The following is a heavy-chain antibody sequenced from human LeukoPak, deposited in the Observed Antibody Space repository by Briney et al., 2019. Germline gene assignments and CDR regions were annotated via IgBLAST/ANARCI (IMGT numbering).Heavy chain of an antibody. V-gene: IGHV3-48*01. CDR3: VRDEAAAGINWFDP. J-gene: IGHJ5*02. Sequence: GGSLRLSCAASGFTFSSYSMNWVRQAPGKGLEWVSYISSSSSTIYYADSVKGRFTISRDNAKNSLYLQMNSLRAEDTAVYYCVRDEAAAGINWFDPWGQGTLVTVSS. CDR2: ISSSSSTI. CDR1: GFTFSSYS. D-gene: IGHD6-13*01.